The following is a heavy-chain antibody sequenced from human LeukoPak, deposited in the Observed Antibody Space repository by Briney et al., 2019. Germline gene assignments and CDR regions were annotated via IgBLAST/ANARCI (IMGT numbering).Heavy chain of an antibody. CDR2: INHSGST. V-gene: IGHV4-34*01. D-gene: IGHD6-6*01. CDR1: GGSFSGYY. CDR3: AREISPADSSSAFDY. J-gene: IGHJ4*02. Sequence: SETLSLTCAVYGGSFSGYYWSWIRQPPGKGLEWIGEINHSGSTNYNPSLKSRVTISVDASKNQFSLKLSSVTAADTAVYYCAREISPADSSSAFDYWGQGTLLTVSS.